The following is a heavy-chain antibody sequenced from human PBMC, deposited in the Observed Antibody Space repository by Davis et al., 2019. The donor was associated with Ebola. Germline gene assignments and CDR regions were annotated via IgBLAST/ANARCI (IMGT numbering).Heavy chain of an antibody. Sequence: GESLKISCAASGFTFSSYAMSWVRQAPGKGLEWVSAISGSGGSTYYADSVKGRFTISRDNSKNTLYLQMNSLRAEDTAVYYCAKVERVRGVMSYYYYYMDVWGKGTTVTVSS. D-gene: IGHD3-10*01. CDR2: ISGSGGST. V-gene: IGHV3-23*01. CDR3: AKVERVRGVMSYYYYYMDV. J-gene: IGHJ6*03. CDR1: GFTFSSYA.